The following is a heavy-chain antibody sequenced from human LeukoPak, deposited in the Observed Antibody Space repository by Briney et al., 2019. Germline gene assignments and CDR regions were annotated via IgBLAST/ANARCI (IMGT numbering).Heavy chain of an antibody. J-gene: IGHJ4*02. CDR3: ARDRTSSGWFFDH. D-gene: IGHD6-19*01. CDR1: GFTFSTYA. CDR2: ISYDGSNK. V-gene: IGHV3-30-3*01. Sequence: GGSLRLSCAVSGFTFSTYAMHWVRQAPGKGLERVAVISYDGSNKYYADSVRGRFSISRDNSKHALYLQMNSLRAEDTAVYYCARDRTSSGWFFDHWGQGTLVTVSS.